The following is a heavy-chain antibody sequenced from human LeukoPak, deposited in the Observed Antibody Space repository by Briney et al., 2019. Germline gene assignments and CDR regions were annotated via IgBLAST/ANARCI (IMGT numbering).Heavy chain of an antibody. D-gene: IGHD2-15*01. CDR2: IDPSDSYT. V-gene: IGHV5-10-1*01. CDR3: ARQEYCSGASRYTWFDP. J-gene: IGHJ5*02. CDR1: GYSFTSYW. Sequence: GESLRISCKGSGYSFTSYWISWVRQMPGTGLEWMGRIDPSDSYTNYSPSFQGHVTISADKSISTAYLQWSSLKASDTAMYYCARQEYCSGASRYTWFDPWGQGTLVTVSS.